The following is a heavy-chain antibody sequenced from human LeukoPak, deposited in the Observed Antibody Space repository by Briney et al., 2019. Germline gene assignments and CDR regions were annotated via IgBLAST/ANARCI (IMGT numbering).Heavy chain of an antibody. CDR1: GGSISSYF. J-gene: IGHJ4*02. D-gene: IGHD6-19*01. V-gene: IGHV4-59*01. CDR2: IYYTGST. Sequence: PSETQSLTCTVSGGSISSYFWSWIRQPPGKGLEWIGYIYYTGSTKYNPSLKSRVTISVDTSKNQFSLKLTSVTAADTAIYYCARATSSSGWGDYWRQGTLVTVSS. CDR3: ARATSSSGWGDY.